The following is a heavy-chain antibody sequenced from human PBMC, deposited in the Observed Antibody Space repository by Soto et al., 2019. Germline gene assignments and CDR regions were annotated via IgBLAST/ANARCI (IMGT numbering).Heavy chain of an antibody. CDR3: ARGGSLNWFDP. CDR1: GGSISSYY. D-gene: IGHD1-26*01. J-gene: IGHJ5*02. V-gene: IGHV4-59*01. CDR2: IYYSGST. Sequence: SETLSLTCTVSGGSISSYYWSWIRQPPGKGLEWIGYIYYSGSTNYNPSLKSRVTISVDTSKNQFSLKLSSVTAADTAVYYCARGGSLNWFDPWGQGTLVTVSS.